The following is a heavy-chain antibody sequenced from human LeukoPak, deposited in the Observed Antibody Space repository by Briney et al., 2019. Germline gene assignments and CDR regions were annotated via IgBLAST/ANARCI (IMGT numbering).Heavy chain of an antibody. CDR1: GSSFTSNW. D-gene: IGHD6-13*01. CDR2: IYPGVADT. Sequence: GESCKSPGKAFGSSFTSNWIGGGRQLPGKGLEWLVIIYPGVADTSYSPSFQGQVTISADNSISTAYLQWSSLKASDTAMYYCARHPVSGSSWDDAVDIWGRGTTATVSS. V-gene: IGHV5-51*01. J-gene: IGHJ6*03. CDR3: ARHPVSGSSWDDAVDI.